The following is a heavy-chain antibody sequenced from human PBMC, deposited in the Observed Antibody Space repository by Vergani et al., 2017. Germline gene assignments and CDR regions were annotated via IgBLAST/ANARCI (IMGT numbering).Heavy chain of an antibody. D-gene: IGHD2-15*01. CDR3: ARQDCSGGSCYDIFSPEYNWFDP. CDR2: IDPSDSYT. J-gene: IGHJ5*02. Sequence: EVQLVQSGAEVKKPGESLRISCKGSGYSFTSYWISWVRQMPGKGLEWRGRIDPSDSYTNYSPSFQGHVTISADKSISTAYLQWSSLKASDTAMYYCARQDCSGGSCYDIFSPEYNWFDPWGQGTLVTVSS. CDR1: GYSFTSYW. V-gene: IGHV5-10-1*01.